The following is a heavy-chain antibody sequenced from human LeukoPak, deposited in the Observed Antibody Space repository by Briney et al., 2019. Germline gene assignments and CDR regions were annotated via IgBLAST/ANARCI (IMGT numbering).Heavy chain of an antibody. J-gene: IGHJ4*02. CDR3: AGEYYYDSSGSPY. CDR2: IYSGGST. D-gene: IGHD3-22*01. Sequence: GGSLRLSCAASGFTVSSNYMSWVRQAPGKGLEWVSVIYSGGSTYYAASVKGRFTISRDNSKNTLYLQMNSLRAEDTAVYYCAGEYYYDSSGSPYWGQGTLVTVSS. V-gene: IGHV3-66*01. CDR1: GFTVSSNY.